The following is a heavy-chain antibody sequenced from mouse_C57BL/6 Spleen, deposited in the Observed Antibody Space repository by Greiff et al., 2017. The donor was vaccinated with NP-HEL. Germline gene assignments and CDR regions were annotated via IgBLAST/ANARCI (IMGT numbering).Heavy chain of an antibody. V-gene: IGHV1-19*01. D-gene: IGHD2-2*01. J-gene: IGHJ2*01. CDR1: GYTFTDYY. Sequence: VQLQQSGPVLVKPGASVQMSCKASGYTFTDYYMNWVKQSHGKSLEWIGVINPYNGGTSYNQKFKGKATLTVDKSSSTAYMELNSLTSEDAAVYYCARKSGYDAFDYWGQGTTLTVSS. CDR2: INPYNGGT. CDR3: ARKSGYDAFDY.